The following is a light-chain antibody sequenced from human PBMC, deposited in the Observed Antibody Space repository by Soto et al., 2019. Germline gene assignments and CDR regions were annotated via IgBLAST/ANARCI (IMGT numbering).Light chain of an antibody. J-gene: IGLJ2*01. CDR2: SNN. CDR3: AAWDDSLSGLVV. V-gene: IGLV1-44*01. CDR1: SSNIGSNS. Sequence: QSVLTQPPSASGTPGQRVTISCSGSSSNIGSNSVNWYQQLPGTAPKLLIYSNNQRPSGVPDRFSGSKSGTSASLAISVLQSEDEADYYCAAWDDSLSGLVVFGGGTQLTVL.